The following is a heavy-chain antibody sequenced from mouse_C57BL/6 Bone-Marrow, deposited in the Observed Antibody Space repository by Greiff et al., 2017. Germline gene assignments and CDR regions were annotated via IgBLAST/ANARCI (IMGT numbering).Heavy chain of an antibody. CDR2: ISNGGGST. CDR3: ARHKWFAY. Sequence: EVKLMESGGGLVQPGGSLKLSCAASGFTFSDYYMYWVRQTPEKRLEWVAYISNGGGSTYYPDTVKGRFTISRDNAKNTLYLQMSRLKSEDTAMYYCARHKWFAYWGQGTLVTVSA. J-gene: IGHJ3*01. V-gene: IGHV5-12*01. CDR1: GFTFSDYY.